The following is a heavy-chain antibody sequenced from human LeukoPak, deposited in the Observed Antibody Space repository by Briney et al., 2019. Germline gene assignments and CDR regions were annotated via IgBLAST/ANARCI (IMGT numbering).Heavy chain of an antibody. CDR1: GYTFTSYG. Sequence: ASVKVSCKASGYTFTSYGISWVRQAPGQGLEWMGWISAYNGNTNYAQKFQGRVTMTRNTSISTAYMELSSLRSEDTAVYYCARARDFDYWGQGTLVTVSS. V-gene: IGHV1-18*01. CDR2: ISAYNGNT. J-gene: IGHJ4*02. CDR3: ARARDFDY.